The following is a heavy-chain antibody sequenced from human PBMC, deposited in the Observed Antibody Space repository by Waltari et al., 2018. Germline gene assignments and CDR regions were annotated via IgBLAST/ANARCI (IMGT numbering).Heavy chain of an antibody. Sequence: QVQLVQSGAEVKKPGSSVKVSCKASGGTFSSYAISWVRQAPGQGLEWMGATIPIFGTANYAQKFQGRVTITTDESTSTADMELSSLRSEDTAVYYCASANSVVVIAIGTPYAFDIWGQGTMVTVSS. CDR1: GGTFSSYA. D-gene: IGHD2-21*01. CDR3: ASANSVVVIAIGTPYAFDI. CDR2: TIPIFGTA. V-gene: IGHV1-69*05. J-gene: IGHJ3*02.